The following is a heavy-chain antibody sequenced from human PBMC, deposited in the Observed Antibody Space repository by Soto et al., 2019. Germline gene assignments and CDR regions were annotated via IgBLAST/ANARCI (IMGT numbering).Heavy chain of an antibody. Sequence: QVQLVQSGAEVKKPGSSVKVSCKASGGTFSSYAISWVRQAPGQGLEWMVGIIPIFGTATYAQKFQGSVTMTAAESTSTAYMELSSLRSEDTAVYYWARGGMGGDIVNLWGKGRMFTVAS. CDR1: GGTFSSYA. D-gene: IGHD3-16*02. CDR2: IIPIFGTA. J-gene: IGHJ3*01. CDR3: ARGGMGGDIVNL. V-gene: IGHV1-69*01.